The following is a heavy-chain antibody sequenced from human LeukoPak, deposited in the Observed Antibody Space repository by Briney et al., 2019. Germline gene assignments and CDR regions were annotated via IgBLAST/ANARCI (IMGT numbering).Heavy chain of an antibody. CDR3: AREGGPTPYYYYGMDV. J-gene: IGHJ6*02. D-gene: IGHD2-15*01. CDR2: IWYDGSNK. CDR1: GFTFSSYG. V-gene: IGHV3-33*01. Sequence: GGSLRLSCAASGFTFSSYGMHWVRQAPGKGLEWVAVIWYDGSNKYYADSVKGRFTISRDNSKNTLYLQMNSLRAEDTAVYYCAREGGPTPYYYYGMDVWGQGTTVTVSS.